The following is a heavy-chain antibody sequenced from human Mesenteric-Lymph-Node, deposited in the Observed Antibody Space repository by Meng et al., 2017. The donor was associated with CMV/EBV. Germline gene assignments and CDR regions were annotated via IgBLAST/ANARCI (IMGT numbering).Heavy chain of an antibody. Sequence: GESLKISCAASGFTVSSNYMSWVRQAPGKGLEWVSVIYSCGSTYYADSVKGRFTISRDNSKNTLYLQMNSLRAEDTAVYYCARFSDLWAGRDEAKGAFDIWGQGTMVTVSS. CDR2: IYSCGST. CDR3: ARFSDLWAGRDEAKGAFDI. D-gene: IGHD3/OR15-3a*01. V-gene: IGHV3-53*01. J-gene: IGHJ3*02. CDR1: GFTVSSNY.